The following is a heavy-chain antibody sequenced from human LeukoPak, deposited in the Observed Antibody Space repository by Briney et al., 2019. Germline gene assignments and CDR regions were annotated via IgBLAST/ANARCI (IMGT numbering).Heavy chain of an antibody. V-gene: IGHV1-69*05. D-gene: IGHD1-1*01. CDR2: IIPIFGTA. CDR1: GGTFSSYA. J-gene: IGHJ3*02. Sequence: ASVKVSCKASGGTFSSYAISWVRQAPGQGLEWMGGIIPIFGTANYAQKFQGRVTITTDESTSTAYMELSSLRSEDTAVYYCARVGETTAASDIWGQGTMVTVSS. CDR3: ARVGETTAASDI.